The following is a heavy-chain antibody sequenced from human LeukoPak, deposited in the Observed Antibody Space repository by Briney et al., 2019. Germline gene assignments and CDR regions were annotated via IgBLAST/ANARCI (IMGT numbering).Heavy chain of an antibody. D-gene: IGHD4-17*01. CDR1: GFTVSSNY. Sequence: GGSLRLSCAASGFTVSSNYMSWVRQAPGKGLEWVSVIYSGGSTYYADSVKGRFTISRDNSKNTLYLHMNSLRAEDTAVYYCARAGDYGDCFDYWGQGTLVTVSS. V-gene: IGHV3-53*01. J-gene: IGHJ4*02. CDR3: ARAGDYGDCFDY. CDR2: IYSGGST.